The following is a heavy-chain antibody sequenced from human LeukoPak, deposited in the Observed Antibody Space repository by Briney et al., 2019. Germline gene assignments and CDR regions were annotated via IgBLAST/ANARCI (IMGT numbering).Heavy chain of an antibody. CDR1: GFTFSSYY. V-gene: IGHV3-13*01. Sequence: GGSLILSCAASGFTFSSYYMHWVRQATGKGLEWVSAIGTAGDTYYPGSVKGRFTISRENAKNSLYLQMHSLRAGDTAVYYCTRGPGDYWGQGTLVTVSS. J-gene: IGHJ4*02. CDR2: IGTAGDT. CDR3: TRGPGDY.